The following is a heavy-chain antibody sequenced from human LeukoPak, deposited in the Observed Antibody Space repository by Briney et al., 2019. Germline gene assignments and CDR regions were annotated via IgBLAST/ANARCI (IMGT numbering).Heavy chain of an antibody. V-gene: IGHV3-21*01. J-gene: IGHJ1*01. D-gene: IGHD5-18*01. Sequence: GGSLSLACAPSGFTFSQLTMNWVRQPPGKWLKLDSSINSSSTYIYYADSVKGRFTIYRDNAKSSLYLQMNSLRAEDTAVYYCARAGYSMDTEYFQHWGQGTLVTVSS. CDR3: ARAGYSMDTEYFQH. CDR1: GFTFSQLT. CDR2: INSSSTYI.